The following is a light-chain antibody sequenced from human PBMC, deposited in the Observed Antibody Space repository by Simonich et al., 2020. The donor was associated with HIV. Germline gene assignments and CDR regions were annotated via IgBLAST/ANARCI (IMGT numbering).Light chain of an antibody. CDR3: QQYYGTPLT. Sequence: DIVMTQSPDSLAVSLGERATINCKSSQSVLYSYKNKNYLAWYQQKPGQPPKLLIYGASTRESGVPDRFSGGGSGTDFTLTISSLQTEDVAVYYCQQYYGTPLTFGGGTRVEIK. CDR1: QSVLYSYKNKNY. V-gene: IGKV4-1*01. CDR2: GAS. J-gene: IGKJ4*01.